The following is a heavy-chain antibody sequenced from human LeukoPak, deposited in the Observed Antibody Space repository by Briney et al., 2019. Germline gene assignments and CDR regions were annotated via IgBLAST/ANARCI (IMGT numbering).Heavy chain of an antibody. Sequence: PSETLSLTCAVYGGSFSGYYWSWIRQPPGKGLEWIGEINHSGSTNYNPSLKSRVTISVDTSKNQLSLKLSSVTAADTAVYYCARRRHYYGSGSPFDYWGQGTLVTVSS. CDR2: INHSGST. J-gene: IGHJ4*02. D-gene: IGHD3-10*01. CDR1: GGSFSGYY. V-gene: IGHV4-34*01. CDR3: ARRRHYYGSGSPFDY.